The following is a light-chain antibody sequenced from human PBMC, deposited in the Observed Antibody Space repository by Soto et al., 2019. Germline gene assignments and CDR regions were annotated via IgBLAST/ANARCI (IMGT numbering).Light chain of an antibody. J-gene: IGKJ1*01. CDR1: QSVSSSY. Sequence: EIVLTQSPGTLSLSPGERATLSCRASQSVSSSYLAWYQQKPGQAPRLLIYGASSRATGIPDRFSGSGSGTDLTLTISRLETEDFAVYYCPQYGSSPWTFGQGTKVEIK. CDR3: PQYGSSPWT. CDR2: GAS. V-gene: IGKV3-20*01.